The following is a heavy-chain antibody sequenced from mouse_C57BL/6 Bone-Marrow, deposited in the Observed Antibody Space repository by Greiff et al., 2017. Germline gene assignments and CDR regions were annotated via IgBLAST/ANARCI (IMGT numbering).Heavy chain of an antibody. CDR3: TTPYFDY. Sequence: VQLQQPGTELVKPGASVKLSCKASGYTFTSYWMHWVKQRPGQGLEWIGRIDPEDGDTEYAPKFQGKATMTADTSSNTAYLQLSSLTSEDTAVYYCTTPYFDYWGQGTTLTVSS. V-gene: IGHV14-1*01. CDR2: IDPEDGDT. J-gene: IGHJ2*01. CDR1: GYTFTSYW.